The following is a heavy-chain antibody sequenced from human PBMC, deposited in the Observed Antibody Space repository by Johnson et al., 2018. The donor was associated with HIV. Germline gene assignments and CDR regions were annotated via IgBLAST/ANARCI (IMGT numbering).Heavy chain of an antibody. Sequence: VQLVESGGGLVQPGGSLRLSCAASGFTVSSNYMSWVRQAPGKGLEWVSVIYSGGSTYYADSLKGRFTISRDNPKNTLYLQMNSLRAEDTAVYYCARGEYYYDSSGYSNTPDAFDIWGQGTMVTVSS. D-gene: IGHD3-22*01. CDR2: IYSGGST. V-gene: IGHV3-66*01. J-gene: IGHJ3*02. CDR3: ARGEYYYDSSGYSNTPDAFDI. CDR1: GFTVSSNY.